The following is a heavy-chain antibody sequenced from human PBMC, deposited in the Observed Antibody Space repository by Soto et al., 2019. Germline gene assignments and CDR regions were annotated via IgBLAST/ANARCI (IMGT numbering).Heavy chain of an antibody. CDR3: ARGALGYCSGGSCPYAFDI. J-gene: IGHJ3*02. D-gene: IGHD2-15*01. Sequence: SENLSLTCTVSGGSISSYYWSWIRQPPGKGLEWIGYIYYSGSTNYNPSLKSRVTISVDTSKNQFPLKLSSVTAADTSVYYCARGALGYCSGGSCPYAFDIWGQGTMVTVSS. CDR1: GGSISSYY. CDR2: IYYSGST. V-gene: IGHV4-59*01.